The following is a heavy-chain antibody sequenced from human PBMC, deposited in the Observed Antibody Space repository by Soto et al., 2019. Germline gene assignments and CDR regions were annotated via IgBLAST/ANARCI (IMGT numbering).Heavy chain of an antibody. V-gene: IGHV1-24*01. Sequence: ASVKVSCKVSGYTLTELSVHWVRQAPGKGLEWMGGFDPEDGETIYAQKFQGRVTMTEDTSTDTAYMELSSLRSEDTAVYYCATHARYDSSGYYYLGAFDIWGQGTMVTVSS. J-gene: IGHJ3*02. CDR2: FDPEDGET. D-gene: IGHD3-22*01. CDR3: ATHARYDSSGYYYLGAFDI. CDR1: GYTLTELS.